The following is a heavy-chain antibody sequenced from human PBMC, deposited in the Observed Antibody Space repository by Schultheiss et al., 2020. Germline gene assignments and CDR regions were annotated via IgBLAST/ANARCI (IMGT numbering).Heavy chain of an antibody. CDR3: VKDQSSSGWYPFFDY. V-gene: IGHV3-66*01. CDR2: IYSGGST. J-gene: IGHJ4*02. D-gene: IGHD6-19*01. Sequence: GGSLRLSCAASGFTFSNAWMSWVRQAPGKGLEWVSVIYSGGSTYYADSVKGRFTISRDNAKNSLYLQMNSLRAEDTAVYYCVKDQSSSGWYPFFDYWGQGVLVTVSS. CDR1: GFTFSNAW.